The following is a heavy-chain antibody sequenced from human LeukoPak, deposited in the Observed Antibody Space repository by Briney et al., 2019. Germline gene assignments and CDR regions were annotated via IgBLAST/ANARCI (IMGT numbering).Heavy chain of an antibody. V-gene: IGHV1-69*05. D-gene: IGHD3-3*02. J-gene: IGHJ4*02. CDR3: ARGAILEWLPLSDSSRYYFDY. Sequence: SVKVSCKASGGTFSNYAISWVRQASGQGLEWMGGIIPIFGTANYAQKFQGRGTITTDESTSTDYMELSTLRSEDTAVYYCARGAILEWLPLSDSSRYYFDYWGQGTLVTVSS. CDR2: IIPIFGTA. CDR1: GGTFSNYA.